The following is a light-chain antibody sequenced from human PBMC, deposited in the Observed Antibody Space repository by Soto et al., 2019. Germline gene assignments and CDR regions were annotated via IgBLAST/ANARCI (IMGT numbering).Light chain of an antibody. V-gene: IGLV2-11*01. CDR3: CSYAGTYTLV. J-gene: IGLJ2*01. CDR1: SSDVGGYNY. CDR2: DVS. Sequence: QSVLTQPRSVSGSPGQSVTISCTGTSSDVGGYNYVSWYQQHPGKAPKLMIYDVSKRPSGVPDRFSGSKSGNTASLTISGLLAEDEADYYCCSYAGTYTLVFGGGTKVTVL.